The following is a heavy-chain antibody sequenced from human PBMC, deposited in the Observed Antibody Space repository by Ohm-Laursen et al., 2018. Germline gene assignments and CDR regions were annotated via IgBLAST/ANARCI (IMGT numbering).Heavy chain of an antibody. CDR1: GFTFSSYG. V-gene: IGHV3-30*03. CDR3: ARASSSIAVAGLDY. CDR2: ISYDGSNK. J-gene: IGHJ4*02. Sequence: SLRLSCSASGFTFSSYGMHWVRQAPGKGLEWVAVISYDGSNKYYADSVKGRFTISRDNSKTTLYLQMNSLRAEDTAVYYCARASSSIAVAGLDYWGQGTLVTVSS. D-gene: IGHD6-19*01.